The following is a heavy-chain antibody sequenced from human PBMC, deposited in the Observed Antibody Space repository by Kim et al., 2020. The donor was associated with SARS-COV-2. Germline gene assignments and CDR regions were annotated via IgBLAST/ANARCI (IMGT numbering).Heavy chain of an antibody. CDR2: IRSKAYGGTT. J-gene: IGHJ4*02. V-gene: IGHV3-49*04. Sequence: GGSLRLSCTASGFTFGDYAMSWVRQAPGKGLEWVGFIRSKAYGGTTEYAASVKGRFTSSRDDSKSIAYLQMNSLKTEDTAVYYCTTLDFWSGYYFDYWGQGTLVTVSS. D-gene: IGHD3-3*01. CDR3: TTLDFWSGYYFDY. CDR1: GFTFGDYA.